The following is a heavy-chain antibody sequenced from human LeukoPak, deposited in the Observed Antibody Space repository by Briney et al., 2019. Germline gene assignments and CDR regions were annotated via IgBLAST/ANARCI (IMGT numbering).Heavy chain of an antibody. CDR3: AKVGRTAGIHYYYYGMDV. CDR1: AFTFSSYA. V-gene: IGHV3-23*01. CDR2: ISGSGDST. J-gene: IGHJ6*02. Sequence: PGGSLRHSCAASAFTFSSYAMSWVRQAPGKGLEWVSAISGSGDSTYYADSVKGRLTISRDNSKNTLYLQMNSLRAEDTAVYYCAKVGRTAGIHYYYYGMDVWGQGTTVTVSS. D-gene: IGHD6-13*01.